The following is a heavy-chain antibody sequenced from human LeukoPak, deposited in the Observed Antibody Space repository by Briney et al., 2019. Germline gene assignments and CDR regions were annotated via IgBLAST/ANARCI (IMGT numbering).Heavy chain of an antibody. D-gene: IGHD2-2*01. CDR2: TYSGGTT. Sequence: PGGSLRLSCAGCGFSVSDNYMTWVRQAPGKGPEWVSVTYSGGTTYYADSVEGRFTISRDSAKNTLYLQMNSLRTEDTAVYYCAKEGGLGYCSTTSCAFAHWGRGTLVTVSS. CDR1: GFSVSDNY. V-gene: IGHV3-53*01. CDR3: AKEGGLGYCSTTSCAFAH. J-gene: IGHJ4*02.